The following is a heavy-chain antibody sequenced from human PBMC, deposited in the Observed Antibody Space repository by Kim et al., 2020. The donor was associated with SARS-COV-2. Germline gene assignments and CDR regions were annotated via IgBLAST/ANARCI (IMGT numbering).Heavy chain of an antibody. CDR1: GYTFTSYS. D-gene: IGHD3-22*01. CDR2: ISTYNGNT. CDR3: ARSSGGVVSYNWFDP. Sequence: ASVKVSCKASGYTFTSYSITWVRQAPGQGLEWMGWISTYNGNTNYAQKLQGRVTMTTDTSTSTVYMELRSLRSDDTALYYCARSSGGVVSYNWFDPWGQG. J-gene: IGHJ5*02. V-gene: IGHV1-18*01.